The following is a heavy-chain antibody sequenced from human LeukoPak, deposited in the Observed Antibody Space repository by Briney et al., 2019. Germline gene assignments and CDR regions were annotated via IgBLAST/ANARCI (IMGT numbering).Heavy chain of an antibody. CDR2: INHSGST. CDR3: ARLRGNYFPDY. CDR1: GGSFSGYY. D-gene: IGHD4-11*01. Sequence: SETLSLTCAVYGGSFSGYYWSWIRQPPGKGLEWIGEINHSGSTNYNPSLKSRVTISVDTSKNQFSLKLSSVTAADTAIYYCARLRGNYFPDYWGQGTLVTVSS. J-gene: IGHJ4*02. V-gene: IGHV4-34*01.